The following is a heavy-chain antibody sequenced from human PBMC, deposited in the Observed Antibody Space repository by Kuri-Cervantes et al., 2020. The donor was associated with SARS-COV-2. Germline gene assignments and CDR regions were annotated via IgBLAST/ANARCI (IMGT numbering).Heavy chain of an antibody. CDR1: GGSISSSSYY. CDR3: ARGAFRIRIQLWDGFDY. Sequence: SETLSLTCTVSGGSISSSSYYWGWIRQPPGKGLEWIGSIYYSGSTYYNPSLKSRVTISVDTSKNQFSLKLSSVTAADTAVYYCARGAFRIRIQLWDGFDYWGQGTLVTVSS. V-gene: IGHV4-39*07. CDR2: IYYSGST. J-gene: IGHJ4*02. D-gene: IGHD5-18*01.